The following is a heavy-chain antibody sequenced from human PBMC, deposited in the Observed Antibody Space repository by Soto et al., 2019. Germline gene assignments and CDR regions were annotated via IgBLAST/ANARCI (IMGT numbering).Heavy chain of an antibody. V-gene: IGHV4-59*01. D-gene: IGHD6-6*01. CDR1: GGSISSYY. CDR3: ARGWRQLVPNWFDP. Sequence: QVQLQESGPGLVKPSETLSLTCTVSGGSISSYYWSWIRQPPGKGLEWIGYIYYSGSTNYNPSLKRGVTLSVDTSKNQFSLKLSSVTAADTAVYYCARGWRQLVPNWFDPWGQGTLVTVSS. J-gene: IGHJ5*02. CDR2: IYYSGST.